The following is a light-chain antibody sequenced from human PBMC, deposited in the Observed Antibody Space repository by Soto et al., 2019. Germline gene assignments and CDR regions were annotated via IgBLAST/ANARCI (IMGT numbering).Light chain of an antibody. CDR3: QQRTNWPSST. CDR1: QSVSSY. V-gene: IGKV3-11*01. CDR2: DAS. Sequence: EIVLTQSPATLSLSPGERATLYCRASQSVSSYLAWYQHKPGQAPRLLIHDASNRATGIPARFSGSGSGTDFTLTISSLEAEDFAVYYCQQRTNWPSSTFGQGTRLEIK. J-gene: IGKJ5*01.